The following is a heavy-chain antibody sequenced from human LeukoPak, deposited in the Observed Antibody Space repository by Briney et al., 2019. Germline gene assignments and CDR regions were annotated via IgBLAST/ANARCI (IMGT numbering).Heavy chain of an antibody. CDR1: GFTFSSYA. CDR3: ARDAMPHYYDSSGYLDY. CDR2: ISGSGGST. J-gene: IGHJ4*02. V-gene: IGHV3-23*01. Sequence: PGGSLRLSCAASGFTFSSYAMSWVRQAPGKGLEWVSAISGSGGSTYYADSVKGRFTISRDNSKNTLYLQMNSLRAEDTAVYYCARDAMPHYYDSSGYLDYWGQGTLVTVSS. D-gene: IGHD3-22*01.